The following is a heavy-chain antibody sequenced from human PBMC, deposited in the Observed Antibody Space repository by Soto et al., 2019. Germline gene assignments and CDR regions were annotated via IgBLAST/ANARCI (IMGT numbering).Heavy chain of an antibody. V-gene: IGHV4-31*03. J-gene: IGHJ4*02. D-gene: IGHD3-9*01. CDR3: ARDQGGLTGFDF. CDR1: GGYINNGHLY. Sequence: SETLSLTCPVSGGYINNGHLYWSWIRQTPGKGLEWLGYISSSGSPHYNPSLSGRLTISIATSINQFSLKLLSVTAADTAIYYCARDQGGLTGFDFWGKGTLVTVSS. CDR2: ISSSGSP.